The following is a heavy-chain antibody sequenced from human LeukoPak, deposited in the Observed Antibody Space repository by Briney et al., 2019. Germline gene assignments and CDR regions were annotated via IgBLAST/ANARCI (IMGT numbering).Heavy chain of an antibody. J-gene: IGHJ3*02. V-gene: IGHV4-61*02. CDR1: GYSISSGYY. CDR3: ARGPYKFDGSGAFDI. Sequence: KPSETLSLTCTVSGYSISSGYYWSWIRQPAGKGLEWIGRIYTSGSTNYNPSLKSRVTISVDTSKNQFSLKLTSVTAADTAVYYCARGPYKFDGSGAFDIWGQGTMVTVSS. CDR2: IYTSGST. D-gene: IGHD3-22*01.